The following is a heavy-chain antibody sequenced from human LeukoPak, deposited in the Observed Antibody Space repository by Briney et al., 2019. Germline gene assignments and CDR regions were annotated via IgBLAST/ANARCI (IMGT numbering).Heavy chain of an antibody. V-gene: IGHV3-33*01. CDR3: ARGLLSGYDWKYYFDY. Sequence: GRSLRLSCAAPGFTFSSYGMHWVRQAPGKGLEWVAVIWYDGSNKYYADSVKGRFTISRDNSKNTLYLQMNSLRAEDTAVYYCARGLLSGYDWKYYFDYWGQGTLVTVSS. CDR2: IWYDGSNK. CDR1: GFTFSSYG. J-gene: IGHJ4*02. D-gene: IGHD5-12*01.